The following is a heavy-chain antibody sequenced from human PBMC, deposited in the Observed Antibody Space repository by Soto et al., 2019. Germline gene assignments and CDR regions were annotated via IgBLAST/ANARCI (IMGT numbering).Heavy chain of an antibody. D-gene: IGHD1-26*01. CDR1: GYTFTSYY. CDR2: INPSGGST. J-gene: IGHJ5*02. CDR3: ARVGIVGATASRNWFDP. Sequence: ASVKVSCKASGYTFTSYYMHWVRQAPGQGLEWMGIINPSGGSTSYAQKFQGRVTMTRDTSTSTAYMELSSLRSEDTAVYYCARVGIVGATASRNWFDPWGQGTLVTVSS. V-gene: IGHV1-46*01.